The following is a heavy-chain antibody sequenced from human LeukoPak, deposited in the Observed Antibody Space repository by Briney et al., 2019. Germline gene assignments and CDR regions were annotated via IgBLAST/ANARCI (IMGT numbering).Heavy chain of an antibody. CDR3: ARQRSTGVDY. CDR2: IYPGDSDT. CDR1: GCSFTSYW. V-gene: IGHV5-51*01. D-gene: IGHD3-10*01. J-gene: IGHJ4*02. Sequence: GESLKISCKGSGCSFTSYWIGWVRQMPGKGLEWMGIIYPGDSDTRYTPSFRGQVTISADKSISTAYLQWSSLKASDSAMYYCARQRSTGVDYWGQGTLVTVSS.